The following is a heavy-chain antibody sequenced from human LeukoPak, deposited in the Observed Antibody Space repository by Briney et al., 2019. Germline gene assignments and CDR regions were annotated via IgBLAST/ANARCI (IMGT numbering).Heavy chain of an antibody. CDR3: ARGGVESSGYYHDGDYFDY. D-gene: IGHD3-22*01. CDR1: GGSISSGGYY. Sequence: SQTLSLTCTVSGGSISSGGYYWSWIRQHPGKGLEWIGYIYYSGSTYYNPSLKSRVTISVDTSKNQFSLKLSSVTAADTAVYYCARGGVESSGYYHDGDYFDYWGQGTLVTVSS. CDR2: IYYSGST. J-gene: IGHJ4*02. V-gene: IGHV4-31*03.